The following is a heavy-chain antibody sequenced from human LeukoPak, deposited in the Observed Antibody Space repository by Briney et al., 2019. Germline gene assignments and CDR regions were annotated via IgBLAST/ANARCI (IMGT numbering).Heavy chain of an antibody. V-gene: IGHV1-69*06. Sequence: GASVKVSGKASGGTFSSYAISWVGQAPGQGLEWMGGIIPIFGTANYAQKFQGRVTITADKSTSTAYMELSSLRSEDTAVYYCARDLSSSWYFSWFDPWGQGTLVTVSS. D-gene: IGHD6-13*01. CDR1: GGTFSSYA. CDR2: IIPIFGTA. J-gene: IGHJ5*02. CDR3: ARDLSSSWYFSWFDP.